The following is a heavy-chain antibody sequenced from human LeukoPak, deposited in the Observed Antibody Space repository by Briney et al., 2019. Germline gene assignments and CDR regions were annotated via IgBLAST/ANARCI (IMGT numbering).Heavy chain of an antibody. CDR1: GFTFSGSA. J-gene: IGHJ4*02. Sequence: PGGSLKLSCAASGFTFSGSAIHGVRQASGKGLEWVGHIRSKANNHATAYAASVKGRFTISRDDSKNTAYLQMNSLKTEDTAVYYCTRQVDTIDYWGQGTLVTVSS. V-gene: IGHV3-73*01. D-gene: IGHD5-18*01. CDR3: TRQVDTIDY. CDR2: IRSKANNHAT.